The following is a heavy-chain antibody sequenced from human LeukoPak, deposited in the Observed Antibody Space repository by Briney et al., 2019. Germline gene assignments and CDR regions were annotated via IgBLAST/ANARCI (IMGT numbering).Heavy chain of an antibody. CDR2: IHYSGSP. CDR1: GGSNY. CDR3: ARGAHYYDSSGRPPDY. J-gene: IGHJ4*02. V-gene: IGHV4-59*08. Sequence: LETLSLTCTVSGGSNYWSWLRQPPGKGLEWIAYIHYSGSPNYNPSLKSRVTISVDTSKNQFSLKLSSVTAADTAVYYCARGAHYYDSSGRPPDYWGQGTLVTVSS. D-gene: IGHD3-22*01.